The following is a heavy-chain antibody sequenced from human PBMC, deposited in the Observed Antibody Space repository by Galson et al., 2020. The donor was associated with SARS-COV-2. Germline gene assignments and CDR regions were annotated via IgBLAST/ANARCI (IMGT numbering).Heavy chain of an antibody. CDR3: ARDPTVNGNYYYYYGMDV. V-gene: IGHV1-18*01. CDR1: GYTFTSYG. D-gene: IGHD4-17*01. Sequence: ASVKVSCKASGYTFTSYGISWVRQAPGQGLEWMGWISAYNGNTNYAQKLQGRVTMTTDTSTSTAYMELRSLRSDDTAVYYCARDPTVNGNYYYYYGMDVWGQGTTVTVSS. J-gene: IGHJ6*02. CDR2: ISAYNGNT.